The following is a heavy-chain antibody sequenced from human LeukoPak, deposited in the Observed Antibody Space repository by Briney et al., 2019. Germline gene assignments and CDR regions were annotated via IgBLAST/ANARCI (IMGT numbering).Heavy chain of an antibody. Sequence: SVKVSCKASGGSFNAYAISWVRQAPGQGLEWMRGIIPISGTSNYAQKLQGRVTISTDESTSTAYMEVSSLRSEDTAIYYCARELDASMETAYDYWGRGTLVTVSS. CDR2: IIPISGTS. CDR3: ARELDASMETAYDY. D-gene: IGHD5-18*01. CDR1: GGSFNAYA. J-gene: IGHJ4*02. V-gene: IGHV1-69*05.